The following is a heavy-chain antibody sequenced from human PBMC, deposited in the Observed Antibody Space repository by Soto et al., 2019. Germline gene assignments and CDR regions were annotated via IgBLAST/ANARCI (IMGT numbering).Heavy chain of an antibody. D-gene: IGHD7-27*01. Sequence: QITLKESGPTLVKPTQTLTLTCTFSGFSLSTSGVGVGWIRQPXXXXXXXXALIYWDDDKRYSPSLRSRLTITKDTSKXXVVXXXXXXXXXXXXXXXXXXXXXXXXXXVWGYFDYWGQGTLVTVSS. CDR3: XXXXXXXXXXVWGYFDY. CDR2: IYWDDDK. CDR1: GFSLSTSGVG. J-gene: IGHJ4*02. V-gene: IGHV2-5*02.